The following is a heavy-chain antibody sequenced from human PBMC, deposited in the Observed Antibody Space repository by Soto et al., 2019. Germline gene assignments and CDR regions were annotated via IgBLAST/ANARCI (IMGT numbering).Heavy chain of an antibody. J-gene: IGHJ5*02. Sequence: QVQLVQSGAEVKKPGASVKVACKASGYTFTSYAMHWVRQAPGQRLEWMGWINAGNGNTKYSQKFQGRVTITRDTSASTAYMELSSLRSEDTAVYYCARDLPVVLVAATPRFDPWGQGTLVTVSS. CDR3: ARDLPVVLVAATPRFDP. CDR2: INAGNGNT. CDR1: GYTFTSYA. V-gene: IGHV1-3*01. D-gene: IGHD2-15*01.